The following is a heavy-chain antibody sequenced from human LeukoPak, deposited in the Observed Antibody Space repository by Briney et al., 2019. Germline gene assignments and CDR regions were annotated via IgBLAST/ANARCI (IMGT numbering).Heavy chain of an antibody. J-gene: IGHJ4*02. CDR1: GDSVSSNSAA. Sequence: SQSLSLTCALSGDSVSSNSAAWNWIRQSPSRGLEWLGMTNYRSKWYNDYAVSVKSRISINADTPKNQFSLQLNSVTPEDTAVYYCAREQHGYSGWFDYWGQGTRVTVSS. CDR2: TNYRSKWYN. V-gene: IGHV6-1*01. D-gene: IGHD5-12*01. CDR3: AREQHGYSGWFDY.